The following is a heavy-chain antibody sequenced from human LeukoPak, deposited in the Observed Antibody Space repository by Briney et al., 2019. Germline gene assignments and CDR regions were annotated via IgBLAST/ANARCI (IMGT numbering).Heavy chain of an antibody. V-gene: IGHV4-34*01. J-gene: IGHJ4*02. Sequence: SETLSLTCTVSGGSISSYYWSWIRQPPGKGLEWIGEINHSGSTNYNPSLKSRVTISVDTSKNQFSLKLSSVTAADTAVYYCARGLVGIRYSSSSGDFDYWGQGTLVTVSS. CDR1: GGSISSYY. CDR2: INHSGST. CDR3: ARGLVGIRYSSSSGDFDY. D-gene: IGHD6-6*01.